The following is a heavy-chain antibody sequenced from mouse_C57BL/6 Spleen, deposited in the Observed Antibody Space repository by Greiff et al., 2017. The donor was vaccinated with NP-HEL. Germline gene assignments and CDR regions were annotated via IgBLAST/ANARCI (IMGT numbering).Heavy chain of an antibody. CDR1: GYTFTSYW. J-gene: IGHJ4*01. Sequence: QVQLQQPGAELVKPGASVKLSCKASGYTFTSYWMHWVKQRPGRGLEWIGRIDPNSGGTKYNEKFKSKATLTVDKPTSTAYMQLSSLKSDDSAVYYCARGYYYDPYYHAMDYWGQGTSVTVSS. V-gene: IGHV1-72*01. D-gene: IGHD2-4*01. CDR3: ARGYYYDPYYHAMDY. CDR2: IDPNSGGT.